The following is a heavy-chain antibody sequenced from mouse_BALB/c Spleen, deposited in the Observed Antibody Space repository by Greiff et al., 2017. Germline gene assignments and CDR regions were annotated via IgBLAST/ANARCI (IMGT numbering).Heavy chain of an antibody. V-gene: IGHV5-15*02. Sequence: EVQGVESGGALVQPGGSRKLSCAASGFTFIDYGMAWVRQAPGKGPEGVAFISNLAYSIYYADTVTGRFTISRENAKNTLYLEMSSLRSEDTAMYYCARDGGGTDYAMDYWGQGTSVTVSS. CDR2: ISNLAYSI. CDR1: GFTFIDYG. CDR3: ARDGGGTDYAMDY. D-gene: IGHD4-1*01. J-gene: IGHJ4*01.